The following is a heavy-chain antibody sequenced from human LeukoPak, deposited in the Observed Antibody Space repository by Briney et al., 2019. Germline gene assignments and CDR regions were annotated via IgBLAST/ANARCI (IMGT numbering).Heavy chain of an antibody. CDR3: ARGDAFSGGH. V-gene: IGHV3-7*04. CDR1: GLSFTNFW. D-gene: IGHD3-10*01. CDR2: IHPEGNEK. J-gene: IGHJ4*02. Sequence: GGSLRLSCAVSGLSFTNFWMSWVRQAPGRGLEWVANIHPEGNEKYHVESVKGRFTISRDNTKNLLFLQMNGLRVEDTAVYYCARGDAFSGGHWGQGTLVTVSS.